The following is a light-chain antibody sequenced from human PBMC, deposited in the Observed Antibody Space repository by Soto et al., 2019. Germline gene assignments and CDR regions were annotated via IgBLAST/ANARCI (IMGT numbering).Light chain of an antibody. CDR1: SSNIGNNY. CDR2: DNN. CDR3: VTWDGSLIPHVL. J-gene: IGLJ3*02. Sequence: QSVLTQPPSVSAAPGQKVTISCSGSSSNIGNNYVSWFQHLPGTAPKLLIYDNNKRPSEIPDRFSGSKSGTSATLGITGLQTGDEADYYCVTWDGSLIPHVLFGGGTKLTVL. V-gene: IGLV1-51*01.